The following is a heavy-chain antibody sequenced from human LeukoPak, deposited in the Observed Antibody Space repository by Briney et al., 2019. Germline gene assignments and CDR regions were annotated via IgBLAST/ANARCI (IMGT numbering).Heavy chain of an antibody. J-gene: IGHJ4*02. V-gene: IGHV4-4*07. D-gene: IGHD1-26*01. CDR2: IYTGGNT. CDR1: GGSISGYY. CDR3: ARDAVGATFQFDY. Sequence: SETLSLTCTVSGGSISGYYWSWIRQPAGKGLEWIGRIYTGGNTIYNPSLKSRVTMSGDTSKNQVSLRLTSVTAADTAVYYCARDAVGATFQFDYWGQGTLVTVSS.